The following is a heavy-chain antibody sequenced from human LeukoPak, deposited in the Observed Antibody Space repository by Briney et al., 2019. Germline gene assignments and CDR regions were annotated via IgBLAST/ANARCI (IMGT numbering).Heavy chain of an antibody. CDR3: AKDMMYGGIQRTFDY. D-gene: IGHD4-23*01. J-gene: IGHJ4*02. V-gene: IGHV3-23*01. CDR1: GFTFSSYA. Sequence: GGSLRLSCAASGFTFSSYAMSWVRQAPGKGLEWVSAISGSGGSTYYADSVKGRFTISRDNSKNTLYLQMNSLRAEDTAVYYCAKDMMYGGIQRTFDYWGQGTLVTVSS. CDR2: ISGSGGST.